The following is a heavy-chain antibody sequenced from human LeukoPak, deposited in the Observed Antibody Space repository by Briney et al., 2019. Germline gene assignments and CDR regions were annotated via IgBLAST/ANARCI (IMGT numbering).Heavy chain of an antibody. V-gene: IGHV1-18*01. CDR1: GYTFTSYG. Sequence: ASVKVSCKASGYTFTSYGISWVRQAPGQGLEWMGWISAYAQKFQGRVTMTTDTSTSTAYMELRSLRSDDTAVYYCAREPDSSGYYPIDYWGQGTLVTVSS. CDR3: AREPDSSGYYPIDY. D-gene: IGHD3-22*01. CDR2: ISAY. J-gene: IGHJ4*02.